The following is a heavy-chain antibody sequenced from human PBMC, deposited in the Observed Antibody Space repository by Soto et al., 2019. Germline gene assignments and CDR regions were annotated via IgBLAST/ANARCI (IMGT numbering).Heavy chain of an antibody. V-gene: IGHV1-69*06. D-gene: IGHD2-21*02. CDR1: GGTFSSHA. CDR3: ANNQAYCGGDCYHSGYYGMDV. Sequence: QVQLVQSGAEVKKPGSSVKVSCKASGGTFSSHAISWLRQAPGQGLEWMGGIIPIFGTANYAQKFQGRVTITADKSTSTAYMELSSLRSEDTAVDYCANNQAYCGGDCYHSGYYGMDVWGQGTTVTVCS. J-gene: IGHJ6*02. CDR2: IIPIFGTA.